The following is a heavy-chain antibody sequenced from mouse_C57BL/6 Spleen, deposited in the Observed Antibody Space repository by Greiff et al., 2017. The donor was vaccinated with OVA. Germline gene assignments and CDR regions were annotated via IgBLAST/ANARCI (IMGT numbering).Heavy chain of an antibody. J-gene: IGHJ2*01. CDR2: IHPNSGST. Sequence: QVQLKQPGAELVKPGASVKLSCKASGYTFTSYWMHWVKQRPGQGLEWIGMIHPNSGSTNYNEKFKSKATLTVDKSSSTAYMQLSSLTSEDSAVYYCAEGGSSLDYWGQGTTLTVSS. CDR3: AEGGSSLDY. D-gene: IGHD1-1*01. V-gene: IGHV1-64*01. CDR1: GYTFTSYW.